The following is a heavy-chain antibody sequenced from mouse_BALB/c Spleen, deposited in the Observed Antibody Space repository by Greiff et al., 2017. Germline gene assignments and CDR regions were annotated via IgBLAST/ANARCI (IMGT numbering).Heavy chain of an antibody. V-gene: IGHV2-2*02. CDR1: GFSLTSYG. J-gene: IGHJ3*01. D-gene: IGHD2-4*01. CDR2: IWSGGST. Sequence: QVQLKESGPGLVQPSQSLSITCTVSGFSLTSYGVHWVRQSPGKGLEWLGVIWSGGSTDYNAAFISRLSISKDNSNSQVFFKMNSLQANDTAIYYCARTLIYYDYVGFAYWGQGTLVTVSA. CDR3: ARTLIYYDYVGFAY.